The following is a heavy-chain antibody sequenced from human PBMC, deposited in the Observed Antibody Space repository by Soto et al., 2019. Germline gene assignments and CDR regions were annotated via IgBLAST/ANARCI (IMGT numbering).Heavy chain of an antibody. D-gene: IGHD3-3*01. J-gene: IGHJ3*02. CDR1: GYPVTAYY. CDR3: ARGGGVGVAGSAAFDM. Sequence: QLHLVQSGAVVKKPGASVTVSCSASGYPVTAYYMHWVRQAPGRGLEWMGGINPATGAAKYTQTFQGRVPMTREPSTSTVFMELSGLTSEDTAVFYCARGGGVGVAGSAAFDMWGQGTVVTVSS. V-gene: IGHV1-2*02. CDR2: INPATGAA.